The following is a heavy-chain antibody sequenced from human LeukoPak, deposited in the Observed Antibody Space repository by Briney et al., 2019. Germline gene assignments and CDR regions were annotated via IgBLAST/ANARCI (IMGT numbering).Heavy chain of an antibody. J-gene: IGHJ6*02. D-gene: IGHD3-22*01. CDR3: ASLYYYDSSGYYRPPSYYYGMDV. Sequence: SETLSLTCAVYGGSSSGYYSSWIRHPPGKGLEWIAEINHSGSTNHNPSLKSRVTISVDTTKNQFSLKLSSVTAADTAVYYCASLYYYDSSGYYRPPSYYYGMDVWGQGTTVTVSS. CDR2: INHSGST. CDR1: GGSSSGYY. V-gene: IGHV4-34*01.